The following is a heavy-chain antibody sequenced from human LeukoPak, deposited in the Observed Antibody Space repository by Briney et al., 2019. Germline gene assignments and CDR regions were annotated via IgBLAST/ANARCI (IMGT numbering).Heavy chain of an antibody. J-gene: IGHJ4*02. D-gene: IGHD2-15*01. Sequence: SETLSLTCAVSGGSISSGGYSWSWIRQPAGKGLEWIGRIYTSGSTNYNPSLKSRVTISLDTSKNQFSLKLSSVTAADTAVYYCARDTPTAYCSGGSCYFDYWGQGTLVTVSS. CDR3: ARDTPTAYCSGGSCYFDY. CDR2: IYTSGST. V-gene: IGHV4-61*02. CDR1: GGSISSGGYS.